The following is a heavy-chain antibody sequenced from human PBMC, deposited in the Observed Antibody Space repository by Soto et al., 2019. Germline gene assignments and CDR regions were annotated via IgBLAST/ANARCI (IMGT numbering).Heavy chain of an antibody. V-gene: IGHV4-59*01. CDR3: ASRGMVATLFY. CDR1: GGSISSYY. D-gene: IGHD5-12*01. J-gene: IGHJ4*02. Sequence: QVQLQASGRGLVKPSESLSLTCTVSGGSISSYYWSWIRQPPGKGLEWIGYIYYSGSTNYNPSLKRRVTISVDTSKNQFSLKLSSVTAADTAVYYCASRGMVATLFYWGQGTLVTVSS. CDR2: IYYSGST.